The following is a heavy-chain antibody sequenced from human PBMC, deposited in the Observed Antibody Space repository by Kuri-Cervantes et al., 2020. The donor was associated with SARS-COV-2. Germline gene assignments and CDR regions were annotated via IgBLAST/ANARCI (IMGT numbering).Heavy chain of an antibody. CDR2: TRYDGNNQ. Sequence: GGSLRLSCAASGFTFKTYGMHWVRQAPGKGLEWVAFTRYDGNNQYYGDSVEGRFTISRDNSKNTLYLQMDSLRAEDTAVYYCAKGHNSGWHKPPIDYWGQGALVTVSS. CDR1: GFTFKTYG. J-gene: IGHJ4*02. V-gene: IGHV3-30*02. CDR3: AKGHNSGWHKPPIDY. D-gene: IGHD6-19*01.